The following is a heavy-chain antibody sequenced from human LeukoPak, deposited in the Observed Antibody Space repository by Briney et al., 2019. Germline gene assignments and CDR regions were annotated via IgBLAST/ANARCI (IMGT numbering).Heavy chain of an antibody. CDR2: ISYDGSKK. V-gene: IGHV3-30-3*01. CDR3: AKDKMASIAAAGLDY. CDR1: GFTFSSYA. D-gene: IGHD6-13*01. J-gene: IGHJ4*02. Sequence: GGSLRLSCAASGFTFSSYAMHWVRQAPGKGLEWVAVISYDGSKKYYADSVKGRFTISRDNSKNTLYLQMNSLRVEDTAVYYCAKDKMASIAAAGLDYWGQGTLVTVSS.